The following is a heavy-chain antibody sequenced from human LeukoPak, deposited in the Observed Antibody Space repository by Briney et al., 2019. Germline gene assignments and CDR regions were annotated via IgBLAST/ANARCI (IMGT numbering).Heavy chain of an antibody. CDR1: GYSFTTFG. V-gene: IGHV1-18*01. CDR3: ARHTSGIHIPDGALEI. D-gene: IGHD1-26*01. CDR2: ITGYNANT. Sequence: ASVKVSCKTSGYSFTTFGISWVRQAPGQGLEWMGWITGYNANTNYAQKFQGRVTMTIDTSTTTVFMELRSLESDDTAVYFCARHTSGIHIPDGALEIWGQGTMVTVSS. J-gene: IGHJ3*02.